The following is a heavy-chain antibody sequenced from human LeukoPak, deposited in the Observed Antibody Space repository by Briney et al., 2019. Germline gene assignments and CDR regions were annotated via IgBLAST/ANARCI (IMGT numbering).Heavy chain of an antibody. D-gene: IGHD2-2*01. J-gene: IGHJ4*02. V-gene: IGHV3-23*01. CDR3: ANLARNIVVVPAAPYFDY. CDR2: ISGSGGST. Sequence: PGGSLRLSCAASGFTFSSYAMSWVRQAPGKGLEWVSAISGSGGSTYYADSVKGRYTISRDNSKNTLYLQMNSLRAEDTAVYYCANLARNIVVVPAAPYFDYWGQGTLVTVSS. CDR1: GFTFSSYA.